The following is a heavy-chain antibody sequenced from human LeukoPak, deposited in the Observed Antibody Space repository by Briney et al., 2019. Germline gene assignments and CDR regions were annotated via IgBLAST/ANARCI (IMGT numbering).Heavy chain of an antibody. V-gene: IGHV1-2*02. CDR2: INPNSGGT. D-gene: IGHD6-19*01. J-gene: IGHJ4*02. CDR1: GYTFTGYY. CDR3: AREEWVAVAGPFDY. Sequence: ASVKVSCKASGYTFTGYYMHWVRQAPGQGLEWMGWINPNSGGTNYARKFQGRVTMTRDTSISTAYMELSRLRSDDTAVYYCAREEWVAVAGPFDYWGQGTLVTVSS.